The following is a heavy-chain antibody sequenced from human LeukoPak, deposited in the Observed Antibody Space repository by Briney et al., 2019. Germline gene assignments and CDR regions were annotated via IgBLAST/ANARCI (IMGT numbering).Heavy chain of an antibody. V-gene: IGHV4-59*01. CDR2: IYDRGST. CDR1: GGSISGNY. D-gene: IGHD6-13*01. J-gene: IGHJ5*02. Sequence: SENLSLTCSVSGGSISGNYWSWLRQPPGQGLEWSGNIYDRGSTNYNPSLKSRVTISVDTSKNQFSLKLSSVTAADTAVYYCARVSPYSSSWYWFDPWGQGTLVTVSS. CDR3: ARVSPYSSSWYWFDP.